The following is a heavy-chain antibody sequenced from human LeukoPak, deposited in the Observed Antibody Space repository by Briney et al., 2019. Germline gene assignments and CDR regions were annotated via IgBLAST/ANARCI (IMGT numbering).Heavy chain of an antibody. CDR3: ASTSNYAFNI. CDR2: IYYSGST. D-gene: IGHD5-24*01. CDR1: GGSISSYY. V-gene: IGHV4-59*08. J-gene: IGHJ3*02. Sequence: SETLSLTCTVSGGSISSYYWSWIRQPPGKGLEWIGYIYYSGSTNSNPSLKSAVTTSVDTSKKQFSLTVRSVTAADTPPYICASTSNYAFNIWGQGTMVTVSS.